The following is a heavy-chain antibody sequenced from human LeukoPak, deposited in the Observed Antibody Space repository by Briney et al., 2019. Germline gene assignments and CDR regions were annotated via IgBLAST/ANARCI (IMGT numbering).Heavy chain of an antibody. CDR3: ARHGYDILTGYYWGGYFQH. V-gene: IGHV4-61*02. Sequence: SETLSLTCTVSGGSISSGSYYWSWIRQPAGKGLEWIGRIYTSGSTNYNPSLKSRVTISVDTSKNQFSLKQSSVTAADTAVYYCARHGYDILTGYYWGGYFQHWGQGTLVTVSS. CDR2: IYTSGST. CDR1: GGSISSGSYY. D-gene: IGHD3-9*01. J-gene: IGHJ1*01.